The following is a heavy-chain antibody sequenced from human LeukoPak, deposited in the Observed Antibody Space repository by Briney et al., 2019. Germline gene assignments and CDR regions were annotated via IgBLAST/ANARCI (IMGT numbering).Heavy chain of an antibody. CDR2: INEDGSEK. CDR1: GFTFSSYR. Sequence: GGSLRLSCAASGFTFSSYRMTWVRQAPGKGLEWMANINEDGSEKTYVDSVKGRFTISRDNAKNSLYLQMNSLRAEDTAVYYCARGGTTKVTYWGQGTLVTVSS. CDR3: ARGGTTKVTY. J-gene: IGHJ4*02. V-gene: IGHV3-7*04. D-gene: IGHD2-21*02.